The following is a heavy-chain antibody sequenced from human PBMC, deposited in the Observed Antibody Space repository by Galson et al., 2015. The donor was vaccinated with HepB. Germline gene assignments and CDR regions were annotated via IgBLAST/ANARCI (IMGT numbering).Heavy chain of an antibody. D-gene: IGHD3-10*01. CDR2: ISSSSSYI. Sequence: SLRLSCAASGFTFSSYSMNWVRQAPGKGLEWVSSISSSSSYIYYADSVKGRFTISRDNAENSLYLQMNSLRAEDTAVYYCVRDRGGSGSYMSYYYDMDVWGQGTTVIVSS. J-gene: IGHJ6*02. CDR3: VRDRGGSGSYMSYYYDMDV. V-gene: IGHV3-21*01. CDR1: GFTFSSYS.